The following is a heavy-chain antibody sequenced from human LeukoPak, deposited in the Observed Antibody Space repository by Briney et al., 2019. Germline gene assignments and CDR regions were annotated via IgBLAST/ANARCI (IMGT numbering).Heavy chain of an antibody. V-gene: IGHV3-23*01. CDR2: ISTSGYST. J-gene: IGHJ4*02. D-gene: IGHD3-22*01. CDR3: ARGYYDSRDLFDY. Sequence: PGGSLRLSCAASGFTFSNSAMSWARQAPGKGLEWVSAISTSGYSTYYADSVKGRFTISRDNSRNTVYLQMNSLRAEDTAVYFCARGYYDSRDLFDYWGQGTLVTVSS. CDR1: GFTFSNSA.